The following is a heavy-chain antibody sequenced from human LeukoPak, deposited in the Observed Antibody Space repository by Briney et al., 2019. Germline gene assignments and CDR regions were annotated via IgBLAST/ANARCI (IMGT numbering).Heavy chain of an antibody. Sequence: ASVKVSCKASGYTFTDYYMHWVRQAPGQGLEWMGRLNPKSGGTDYAQNFQGRVTMTRDTSISTAYTELSSLTSDDTAVYYCGRACSGNSCYSDNWVDPWGQGTQVTVSS. CDR1: GYTFTDYY. D-gene: IGHD2-15*01. CDR2: LNPKSGGT. V-gene: IGHV1-2*06. J-gene: IGHJ5*02. CDR3: GRACSGNSCYSDNWVDP.